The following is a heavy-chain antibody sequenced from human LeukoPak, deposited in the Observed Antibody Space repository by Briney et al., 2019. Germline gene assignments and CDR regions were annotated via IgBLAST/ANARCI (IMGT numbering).Heavy chain of an antibody. D-gene: IGHD3-22*01. CDR1: GGSVSSDDYH. J-gene: IGHJ4*02. CDR2: ISYSGST. V-gene: IGHV4-30-4*01. Sequence: SSETLSLTCTVSGGSVSSDDYHWSWIRQPPGKDLEWIGYISYSGSTYYNPSLKSRVSMSQDTSKNQFSLKLTTVTAADTAVYYCARSYWLIYFDSWGQGTLVTVSS. CDR3: ARSYWLIYFDS.